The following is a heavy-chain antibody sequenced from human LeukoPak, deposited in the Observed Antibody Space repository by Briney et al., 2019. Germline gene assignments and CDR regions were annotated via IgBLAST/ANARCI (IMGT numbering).Heavy chain of an antibody. J-gene: IGHJ5*02. CDR1: GVSIKANSDY. Sequence: PSETLSLTCNVSGVSIKANSDYWGWLRQPPGTGLEWIGSIYHVGGTYYNPSLKSRVTISIDTSKSQFSLRLTSVTAADTAIYYCARDGRSGYEDLWGPGTLVTVSS. CDR3: ARDGRSGYEDL. CDR2: IYHVGGT. V-gene: IGHV4-39*07. D-gene: IGHD5-12*01.